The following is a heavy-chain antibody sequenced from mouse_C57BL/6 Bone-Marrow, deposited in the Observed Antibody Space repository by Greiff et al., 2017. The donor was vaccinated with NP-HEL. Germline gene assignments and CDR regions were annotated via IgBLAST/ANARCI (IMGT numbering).Heavy chain of an antibody. D-gene: IGHD1-1*01. CDR2: INPYNGGT. Sequence: VQLQQSGPVLVKPGASVKMSCKASGYTFTDYYMNWVKQSHGKSLEWIGVINPYNGGTSYNQKFKGKATLTVDKSSSTAYMELNSLTSEDSAVYYCARSLTVVGGFAYWGQGTLVTVSA. CDR3: ARSLTVVGGFAY. V-gene: IGHV1-19*01. CDR1: GYTFTDYY. J-gene: IGHJ3*01.